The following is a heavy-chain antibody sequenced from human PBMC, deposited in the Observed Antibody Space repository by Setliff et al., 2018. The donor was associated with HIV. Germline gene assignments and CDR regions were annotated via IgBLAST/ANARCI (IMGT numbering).Heavy chain of an antibody. CDR2: IILLFGTP. V-gene: IGHV1-69*13. J-gene: IGHJ6*02. D-gene: IGHD3-22*01. CDR1: GGTFSSYA. Sequence: SVKVSCKASGGTFSSYATSWVRQAPGQGLEWMGGIILLFGTPNYAQKFQGRVTITADESTSTAYMELSSLRSEDTAVYYCARDLYYYDSSGYYPGNYYGMDVWGQGTTVTVSS. CDR3: ARDLYYYDSSGYYPGNYYGMDV.